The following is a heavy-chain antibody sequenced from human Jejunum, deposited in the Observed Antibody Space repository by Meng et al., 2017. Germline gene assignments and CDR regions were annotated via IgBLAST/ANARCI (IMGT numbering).Heavy chain of an antibody. D-gene: IGHD1-26*01. CDR2: ISSSGNTI. J-gene: IGHJ4*02. Sequence: GESLKISCAASGFTFSDSYMSWIRQTPGKGLEWVSYISSSGNTIYYADSVKGRFAISRDNAKNSLYLQMNSLRAEDTAVYYCVRDPRGIMGATWRWNYYFDYWGQGTLVTVSS. CDR3: VRDPRGIMGATWRWNYYFDY. V-gene: IGHV3-11*04. CDR1: GFTFSDSY.